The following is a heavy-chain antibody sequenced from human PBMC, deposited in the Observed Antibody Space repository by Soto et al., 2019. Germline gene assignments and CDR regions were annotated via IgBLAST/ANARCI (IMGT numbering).Heavy chain of an antibody. V-gene: IGHV4-39*01. CDR2: IYYSGST. CDR3: ARIGTMVRGVISQAYYYYYYGMDV. Sequence: SETLSLTCTVSGGSISSSSYYWGWIRQPPGKGLEWIGSIYYSGSTYYNPSLKSRVTISVDTSKNQFSLKLSSVTAADTAVYYCARIGTMVRGVISQAYYYYYYGMDVWGQGTTVT. D-gene: IGHD3-10*01. CDR1: GGSISSSSYY. J-gene: IGHJ6*02.